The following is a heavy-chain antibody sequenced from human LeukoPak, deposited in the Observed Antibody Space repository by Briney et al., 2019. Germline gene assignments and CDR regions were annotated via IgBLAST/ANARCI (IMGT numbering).Heavy chain of an antibody. Sequence: GGSLRLSCAASGFTFDDYGMSWVRQAPGKGLEWVSGINWNGGSTGYTDSVKGRFTISRDNGKNSLYLQMNRMRDEDTALYYCARDLRVFGESSGGFDYWGQGTLVTVSS. D-gene: IGHD3-3*01. V-gene: IGHV3-20*04. CDR3: ARDLRVFGESSGGFDY. CDR2: INWNGGST. CDR1: GFTFDDYG. J-gene: IGHJ4*02.